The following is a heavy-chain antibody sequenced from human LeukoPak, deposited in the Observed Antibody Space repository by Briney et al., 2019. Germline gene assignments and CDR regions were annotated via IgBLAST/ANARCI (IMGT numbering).Heavy chain of an antibody. CDR2: TYYKSQWYN. V-gene: IGHV6-1*01. CDR3: ARSPNYGYIVFDY. Sequence: SQTLSLTCAISGDSIAWSWIRQSPSRGLEWLRRTYYKSQWYNDYAASVKSRITINPDTSKNQFSLHLNSVTPEDTAVYYCARSPNYGYIVFDYWGQGTLVTVSS. CDR1: GDSIA. J-gene: IGHJ4*02. D-gene: IGHD5-18*01.